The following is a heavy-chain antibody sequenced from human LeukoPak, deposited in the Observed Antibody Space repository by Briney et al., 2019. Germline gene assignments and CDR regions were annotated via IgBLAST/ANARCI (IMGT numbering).Heavy chain of an antibody. D-gene: IGHD3-10*01. CDR3: ARGRILYYGSGSYYNELDY. V-gene: IGHV1-2*06. J-gene: IGHJ4*02. Sequence: ASVKVSCKASGYTFTGYYMHWVRQAPGQGLEWVGRINPNSGGTNYAQKFQGRVTMTRDTSISTAYMELSRLRSDDTAVYYCARGRILYYGSGSYYNELDYWGQGTLVTVSS. CDR2: INPNSGGT. CDR1: GYTFTGYY.